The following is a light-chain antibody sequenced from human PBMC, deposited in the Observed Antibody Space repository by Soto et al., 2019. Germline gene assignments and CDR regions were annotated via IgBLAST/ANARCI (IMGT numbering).Light chain of an antibody. V-gene: IGLV3-1*01. CDR2: QDT. J-gene: IGLJ2*01. CDR1: KLGDKY. Sequence: SYELTQPPSVSVSPGQTASITCSGHKLGDKYACWYQQKPGQSPVLVIYQDTKRPSGIPERFSGSNSENTATLTISGTQAMDGADYYCQAWDNSTVVFGGGTQLT. CDR3: QAWDNSTVV.